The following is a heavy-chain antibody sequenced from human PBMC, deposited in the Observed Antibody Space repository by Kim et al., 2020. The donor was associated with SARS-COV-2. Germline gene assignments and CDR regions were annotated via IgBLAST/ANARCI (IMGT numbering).Heavy chain of an antibody. CDR2: YGGTT. Sequence: YGGTTEYAASVKGRFTISRDDNESIAYLQMISLKTEDTALYYCTRVGGMDVWGQGTTVTVSS. CDR3: TRVGGMDV. V-gene: IGHV3-49*02. J-gene: IGHJ6*02.